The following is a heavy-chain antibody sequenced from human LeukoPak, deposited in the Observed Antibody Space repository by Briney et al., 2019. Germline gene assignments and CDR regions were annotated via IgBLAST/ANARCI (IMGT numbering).Heavy chain of an antibody. CDR1: GYTFTGYY. D-gene: IGHD3-3*01. CDR2: INPNSGGT. Sequence: ASVKVSCKASGYTFTGYYMHWVRQAPGQGLEWMGWINPNSGGTNYAQKFQGRVTMTRDTSISTAYMELSRLRSDDTAVYYCARENYDFWSGYFGRMVNWFDPWGQGTLVTVSS. V-gene: IGHV1-2*02. CDR3: ARENYDFWSGYFGRMVNWFDP. J-gene: IGHJ5*02.